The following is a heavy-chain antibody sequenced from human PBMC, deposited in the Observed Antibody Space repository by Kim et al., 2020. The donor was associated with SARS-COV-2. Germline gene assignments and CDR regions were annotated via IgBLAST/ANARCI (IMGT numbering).Heavy chain of an antibody. J-gene: IGHJ3*02. CDR3: AKSSGWYLMDAFDI. Sequence: SPSFQGQVTISADKSISTAYLQWSSLKASDTAMYYCAKSSGWYLMDAFDIWGQGTMVTVSS. D-gene: IGHD6-19*01. V-gene: IGHV5-51*01.